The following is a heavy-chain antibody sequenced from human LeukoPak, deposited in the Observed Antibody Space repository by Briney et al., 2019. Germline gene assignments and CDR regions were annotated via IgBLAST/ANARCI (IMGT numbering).Heavy chain of an antibody. Sequence: GGSLRLSCAASGLTGSHNYVSWVRQAPGKGLEWVSAIHTSGDTCYADSVKGRFTISRDTSKNTLYLQINSPRVKDTAVYYCIVFGDSNHWGQGTLVTVSS. CDR3: IVFGDSNH. CDR2: IHTSGDT. J-gene: IGHJ5*02. V-gene: IGHV3-53*01. CDR1: GLTGSHNY. D-gene: IGHD4-17*01.